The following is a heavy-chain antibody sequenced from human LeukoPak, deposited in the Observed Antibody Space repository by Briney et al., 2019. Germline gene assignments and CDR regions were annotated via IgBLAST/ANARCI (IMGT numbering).Heavy chain of an antibody. D-gene: IGHD6-13*01. V-gene: IGHV4-34*01. J-gene: IGHJ4*02. CDR1: GFAFNSQT. Sequence: GSLRLSCAASGFAFNSQTMSWIRQPPGKGLEWIGEINHSGSTNYNPSLKSRVTISVDTSKNQFSLKLSSVTAADTAVYYCARGRNPSAGKTTDYWGQGTLVTVSS. CDR3: ARGRNPSAGKTTDY. CDR2: INHSGST.